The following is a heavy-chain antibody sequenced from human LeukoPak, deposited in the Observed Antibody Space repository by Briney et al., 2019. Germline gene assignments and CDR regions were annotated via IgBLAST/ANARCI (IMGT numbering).Heavy chain of an antibody. CDR1: GFTFSSYA. D-gene: IGHD6-6*01. CDR3: AKDGQLQLDY. Sequence: GGSLRLSCAASGFTFSSYAMHWVRQAPGKGLERVAVISYDGSNKYYADSVKGRFTISRDNSKNTLYLQMNSLRAEDTAVYYCAKDGQLQLDYWGQGTLVTVSS. V-gene: IGHV3-30*04. J-gene: IGHJ4*02. CDR2: ISYDGSNK.